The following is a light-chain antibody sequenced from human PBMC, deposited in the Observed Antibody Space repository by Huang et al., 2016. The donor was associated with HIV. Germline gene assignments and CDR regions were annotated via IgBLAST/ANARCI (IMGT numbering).Light chain of an antibody. CDR3: QGYNSAPFT. CDR1: QGIANY. J-gene: IGKJ3*01. CDR2: ASS. V-gene: IGKV1-27*01. Sequence: DIQMTQSPTSLSASVGDRVTITCRASQGIANYLDWYPQKPGKVPQLLIYASSTLQSGVPSRFSGRGSVTDFTLTISSLQPEDVATYYCQGYNSAPFTFGPGTKVDLK.